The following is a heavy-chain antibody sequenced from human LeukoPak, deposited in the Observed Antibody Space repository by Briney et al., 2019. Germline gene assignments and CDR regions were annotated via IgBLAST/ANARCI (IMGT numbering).Heavy chain of an antibody. CDR1: GYTFTSYA. Sequence: ASVKVSCKPSGYTFTSYALSWVRQAPGRGLEWMGWISTYSGNTNYAQKLQGRITMTIETSTSTAYMELRSLRSDDTAVYYCARGGSRVVTYGNFDYWGQRTLVTVSS. J-gene: IGHJ4*02. CDR2: ISTYSGNT. D-gene: IGHD2-21*02. CDR3: ARGGSRVVTYGNFDY. V-gene: IGHV1-18*01.